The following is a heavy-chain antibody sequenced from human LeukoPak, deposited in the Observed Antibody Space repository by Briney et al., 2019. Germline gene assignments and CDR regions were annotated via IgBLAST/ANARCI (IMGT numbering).Heavy chain of an antibody. Sequence: ASVKVSCKASGYTFTGYYMHWVRQAPGQGLEWMGWINPNSGGTNYAQKFQGRVTMTRDTSISTAYMGLSRLRSDDTAVYYCARGGTYQLLGYYYYYMDVWGKGTTVTVSS. CDR3: ARGGTYQLLGYYYYYMDV. D-gene: IGHD2-2*01. V-gene: IGHV1-2*02. J-gene: IGHJ6*03. CDR2: INPNSGGT. CDR1: GYTFTGYY.